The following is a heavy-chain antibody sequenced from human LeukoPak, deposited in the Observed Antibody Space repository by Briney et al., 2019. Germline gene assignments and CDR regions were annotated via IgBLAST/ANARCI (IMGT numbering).Heavy chain of an antibody. CDR1: GFTFSSYG. CDR2: IWYDGSNK. Sequence: GGSLRLSCAASGFTFSSYGMHWVRQAPGKGLEWVAVIWYDGSNKYYADSVKGRFTISRDNSKNTLYLQMNSLIAEDTAVYYCAKGSIWFGELLTWGQRTLVTVSS. D-gene: IGHD3-10*01. J-gene: IGHJ5*02. V-gene: IGHV3-33*06. CDR3: AKGSIWFGELLT.